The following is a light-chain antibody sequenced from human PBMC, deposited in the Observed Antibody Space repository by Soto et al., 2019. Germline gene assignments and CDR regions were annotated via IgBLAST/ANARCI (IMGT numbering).Light chain of an antibody. V-gene: IGKV3-20*01. CDR3: QQYGSSGT. CDR1: QSVSISH. Sequence: IVLTQPPATLSLSPGERPTLSCRASQSVSISHLAWYKQKLGQAPRLLISGASNRATGIPDRFSGSGSGTDFTLTIRRLEPEDFAVYYCQQYGSSGTFGQGTKVDIK. J-gene: IGKJ1*01. CDR2: GAS.